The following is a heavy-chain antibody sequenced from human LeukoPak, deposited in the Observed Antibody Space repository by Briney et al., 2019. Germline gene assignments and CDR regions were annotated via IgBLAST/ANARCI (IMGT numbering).Heavy chain of an antibody. CDR1: GYSFTTYW. J-gene: IGHJ4*02. Sequence: GESLKISCKGSGYSFTTYWIAWVRQMPGKGLEWMGIIYPGDSDTRYSPSFQGQVTISADKSISTAYLQWNSLKASDTAMYYCVRQATATTPTDNWGQGTLVTVSS. D-gene: IGHD1-14*01. V-gene: IGHV5-51*01. CDR3: VRQATATTPTDN. CDR2: IYPGDSDT.